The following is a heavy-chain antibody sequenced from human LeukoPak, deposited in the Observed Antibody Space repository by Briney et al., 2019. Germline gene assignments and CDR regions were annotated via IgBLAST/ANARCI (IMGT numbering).Heavy chain of an antibody. J-gene: IGHJ5*02. CDR3: ARIIAAAPLDWFDP. Sequence: GSLRLSCAASKFTFSDYYWSWIRQPPGKGLEWIGEINHSGSTNCNPSLKSRVTISVDTSKNQFSLKLSSVTAADTAVYYCARIIAAAPLDWFDPWGQGTLVTVSS. CDR2: INHSGST. V-gene: IGHV4-34*01. D-gene: IGHD6-13*01. CDR1: KFTFSDYY.